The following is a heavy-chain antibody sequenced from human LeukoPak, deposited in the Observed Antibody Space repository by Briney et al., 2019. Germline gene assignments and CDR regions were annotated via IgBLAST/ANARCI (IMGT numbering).Heavy chain of an antibody. D-gene: IGHD6-13*01. Sequence: SETLSLTCTVSGGSISSSSYYWGWIRQPPGKGLEWIGRIYYSGSTYYNPSLKSRLSISVDTSKHQFSLKLSSVPAADTAVYYCARSSGISIAAFDPWGQGTLVTVSS. CDR2: IYYSGST. V-gene: IGHV4-39*07. J-gene: IGHJ5*02. CDR1: GGSISSSSYY. CDR3: ARSSGISIAAFDP.